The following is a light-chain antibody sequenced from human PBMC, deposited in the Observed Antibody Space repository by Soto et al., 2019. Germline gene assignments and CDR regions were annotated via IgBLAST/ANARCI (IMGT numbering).Light chain of an antibody. CDR2: GAS. V-gene: IGKV3-15*01. Sequence: ILMTQSPATLSVSPGERVTLSCRASRGVSSDLAWYQQKPGQAPRLLIYGASVRATGVPARFSGRWSGTDFTLTISSLQSEDFAVYYCQQYINWTFGQGTKVEIQ. CDR3: QQYINWT. CDR1: RGVSSD. J-gene: IGKJ1*01.